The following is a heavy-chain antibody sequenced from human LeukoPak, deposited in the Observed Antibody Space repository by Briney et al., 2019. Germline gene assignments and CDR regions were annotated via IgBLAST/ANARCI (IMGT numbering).Heavy chain of an antibody. CDR1: GYTFTIYD. CDR2: MNPNSGDT. J-gene: IGHJ5*01. Sequence: ASVKVSCKASGYTFTIYDINWVRQATGQGLEWMGWMNPNSGDTGYAQKFQGRVTITWNTSISTAYMELSSLRSEDTAVYARGRAAHPRRHGSNWFDPWGQGTMVTVSS. CDR3: GRAAHPRRHGSNWFDP. V-gene: IGHV1-8*03. D-gene: IGHD6-6*01.